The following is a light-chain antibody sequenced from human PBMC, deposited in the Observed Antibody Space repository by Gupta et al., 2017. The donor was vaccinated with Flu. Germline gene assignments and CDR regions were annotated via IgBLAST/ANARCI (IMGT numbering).Light chain of an antibody. CDR3: CSYADSRTFV. CDR1: SSDVGNYDL. Sequence: TSSDVGNYDLVSWFQHQSGKAPKLIIYEVTQRPSGVSNRFFGSKSGNTASLRISGLQAEDEGDYYCCSYADSRTFVFGTGTKVTV. V-gene: IGLV2-23*02. J-gene: IGLJ1*01. CDR2: EVT.